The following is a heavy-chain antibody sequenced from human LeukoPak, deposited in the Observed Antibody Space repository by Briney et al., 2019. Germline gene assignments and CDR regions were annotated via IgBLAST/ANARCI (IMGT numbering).Heavy chain of an antibody. CDR3: ARRGGSSWYYFDY. D-gene: IGHD6-13*01. CDR1: GYTFTNCW. V-gene: IGHV5-51*01. CDR2: IYPDDSDS. Sequence: GESLKISCKGSGYTFTNCWIGWVRQMPGKGLEWMGIIYPDDSDSRYSPSFQGRVTISADKSITTAYLQWSSLKASDTAMYYCARRGGSSWYYFDYWGQGTLVTVSS. J-gene: IGHJ4*02.